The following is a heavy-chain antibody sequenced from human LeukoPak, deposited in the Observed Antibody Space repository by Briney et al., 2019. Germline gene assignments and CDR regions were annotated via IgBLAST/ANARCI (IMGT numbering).Heavy chain of an antibody. CDR1: GDSINSHY. Sequence: SETPSLTCNVSGDSINSHYWSWIRQPPGRGLEWMGYIYYSGSTTYNPSLQSRVTISVDTSKNKISLKLRSVTAADTAVYYCARSHQWHGYYHYYYMDVWGKGTTVTVSS. CDR2: IYYSGST. V-gene: IGHV4-59*11. J-gene: IGHJ6*03. CDR3: ARSHQWHGYYHYYYMDV. D-gene: IGHD6-19*01.